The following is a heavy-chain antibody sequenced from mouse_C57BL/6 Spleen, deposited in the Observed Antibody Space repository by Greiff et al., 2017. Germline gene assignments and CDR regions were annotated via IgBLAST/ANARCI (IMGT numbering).Heavy chain of an antibody. J-gene: IGHJ4*01. CDR2: ISDGGSYT. Sequence: EVKLMESGGGLVKPGGSLKLSCAASGFTFSSYAMSWVRQTPEKRLEGVATISDGGSYTYDPDNVKGRFTSSRDNAKNNLYLQMSHLKSEDTAMYYCARGNYGSSYYAMDYWGQGTSVTVSS. V-gene: IGHV5-4*03. D-gene: IGHD1-1*01. CDR1: GFTFSSYA. CDR3: ARGNYGSSYYAMDY.